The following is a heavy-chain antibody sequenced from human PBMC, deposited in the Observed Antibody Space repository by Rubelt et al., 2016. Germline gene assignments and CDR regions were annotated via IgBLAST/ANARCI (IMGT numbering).Heavy chain of an antibody. D-gene: IGHD4-17*01. V-gene: IGHV4-39*07. CDR2: IYYRGST. CDR1: GCSISSSSYY. J-gene: IGHJ4*02. CDR3: ARGDYGVGIGYLDY. Sequence: QLQLQESGPGLVKPSETLSLTCTVSGCSISSSSYYCGWIRQPPGKGLEWIGSIYYRGSTSYNPSLKGRVTISVAKSKNQFLRKLSSVTAADKAVYYCARGDYGVGIGYLDYWGQGTLVTVSS.